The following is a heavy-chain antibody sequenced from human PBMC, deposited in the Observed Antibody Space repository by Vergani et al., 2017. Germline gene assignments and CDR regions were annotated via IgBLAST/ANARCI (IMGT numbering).Heavy chain of an antibody. V-gene: IGHV4-59*01. Sequence: QVQLQESCPGLVKPSEILSLTFTVSGAAIKDFYWRWFRPPPGKGLEWIGYVYYTGCTTYNPSLKSRVTIAVDTSNNQFSLRMTSLTAADTAIYYCARDRDRNCRSTTTCLNWFEPWGQGSLVTVSS. CDR3: ARDRDRNCRSTTTCLNWFEP. D-gene: IGHD2-2*01. CDR1: GAAIKDFY. J-gene: IGHJ5*02. CDR2: VYYTGCT.